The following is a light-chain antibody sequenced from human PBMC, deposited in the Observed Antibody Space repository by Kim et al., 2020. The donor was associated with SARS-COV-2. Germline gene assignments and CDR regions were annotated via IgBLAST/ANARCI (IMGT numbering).Light chain of an antibody. J-gene: IGKJ4*01. CDR2: DAS. V-gene: IGKV3-11*01. CDR3: QQRTNWI. CDR1: QSISSS. Sequence: EIVLTQSPATLSLSPGERATLSCRASQSISSSLAWYQQRPGQAPRLLIYDASNRAAGIPARFTGSGSGTDFTLTISSLEPEDFAVYYCQQRTNWIFGGGTKVDIK.